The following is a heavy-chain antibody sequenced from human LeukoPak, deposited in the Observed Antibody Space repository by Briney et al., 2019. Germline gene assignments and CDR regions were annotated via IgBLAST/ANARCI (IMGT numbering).Heavy chain of an antibody. CDR1: GFTFSSYG. V-gene: IGHV3-30*18. CDR2: ISYDGSNK. D-gene: IGHD1-26*01. Sequence: PGGSLRLSCAVSGFTFSSYGMHWVRQAPGKGLEWVAVISYDGSNKYYADSVKGRFTISRDNSKNTLYLQMNSLRAEDTAVYYCAKDGTQWELLPHNWFDPWGQGTLVTVSS. J-gene: IGHJ5*02. CDR3: AKDGTQWELLPHNWFDP.